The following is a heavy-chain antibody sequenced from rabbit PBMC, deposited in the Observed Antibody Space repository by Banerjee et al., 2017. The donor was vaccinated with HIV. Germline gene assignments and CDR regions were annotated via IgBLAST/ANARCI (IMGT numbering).Heavy chain of an antibody. D-gene: IGHD3-1*01. CDR1: GFSFSSSYW. Sequence: QSLEESGGDLGKPGASLTLTCKASGFSFSSSYWICWVRQAPGKGLEWIGCIDTGSSGSAVYASWATGRFTISKTSSTTVTLQMTSLTAADTATYFCARHTQFVGSDLWGQGTLVTVS. CDR3: ARHTQFVGSDL. J-gene: IGHJ6*01. V-gene: IGHV1S40*01. CDR2: IDTGSSGSA.